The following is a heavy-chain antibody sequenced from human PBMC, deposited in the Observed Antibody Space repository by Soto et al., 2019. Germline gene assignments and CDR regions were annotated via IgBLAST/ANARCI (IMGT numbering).Heavy chain of an antibody. V-gene: IGHV5-10-1*01. D-gene: IGHD3-22*01. Sequence: RESLKISCKGSGYSFTSYWISWVRQIPGKGLEWMGRIDPSDSYTNYSPSFQGHVTISADISISTASLQWSSLKPSHTPMYYCARHGYYYDSSGYYPRDSYGMDVWGQGTTVTVSS. J-gene: IGHJ6*02. CDR3: ARHGYYYDSSGYYPRDSYGMDV. CDR2: IDPSDSYT. CDR1: GYSFTSYW.